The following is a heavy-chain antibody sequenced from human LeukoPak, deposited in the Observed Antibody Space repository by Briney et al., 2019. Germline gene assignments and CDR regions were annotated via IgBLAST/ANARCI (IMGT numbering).Heavy chain of an antibody. CDR2: INHSGST. Sequence: SETLSLTCAVYGGSFSGYYWSWNRQPPGKGLERIGEINHSGSTNYNPSLKSRVTISVDTSKNQFSLKLSSVTAADTAVYYCARHLTTFGVVPAAIQFDPWGQGTLVTVSS. V-gene: IGHV4-34*01. D-gene: IGHD2-2*01. CDR1: GGSFSGYY. CDR3: ARHLTTFGVVPAAIQFDP. J-gene: IGHJ5*02.